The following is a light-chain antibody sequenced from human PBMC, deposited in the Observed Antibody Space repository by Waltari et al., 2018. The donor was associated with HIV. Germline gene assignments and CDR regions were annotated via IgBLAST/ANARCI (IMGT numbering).Light chain of an antibody. V-gene: IGLV3-25*03. CDR3: QGIDSSGRKV. J-gene: IGLJ2*01. Sequence: SHELTQPPSVSVSPGQTATISCSGDILERKYAYWFQQKPGQAPVLLIYKDNERPTAITERFSGSSSGATVTLTITGVRAEDEADYYCQGIDSSGRKVFGGGTRLTVL. CDR1: ILERKY. CDR2: KDN.